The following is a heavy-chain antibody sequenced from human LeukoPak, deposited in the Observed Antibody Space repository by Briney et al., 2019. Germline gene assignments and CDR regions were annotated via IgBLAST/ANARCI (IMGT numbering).Heavy chain of an antibody. CDR3: ARGTSGFEPNYYYYYYMDV. Sequence: SETLSLTCTVSGGSISSHYWGWIRQPPGKGLEWIGYIYYSGSTNYNPSLKSRVTISVDTSKNQFSLKLSSVTAADTAVYYCARGTSGFEPNYYYYYYMDVWGKGTTVTVSS. D-gene: IGHD3-3*01. V-gene: IGHV4-59*11. J-gene: IGHJ6*03. CDR2: IYYSGST. CDR1: GGSISSHY.